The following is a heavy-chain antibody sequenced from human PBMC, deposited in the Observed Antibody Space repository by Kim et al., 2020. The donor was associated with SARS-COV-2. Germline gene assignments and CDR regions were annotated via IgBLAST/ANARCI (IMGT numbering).Heavy chain of an antibody. D-gene: IGHD3-22*01. Sequence: GGYLRLSCAASGFTFSSYEMNWVRQAPGKGLEWVSYISSSGSTIYYADSVKGRFTISRDNAKNSLYLQMNSLRAEDTAVYYCARAGSDPKYYYDSSGYYPHWGQGTLVTVSS. J-gene: IGHJ4*02. CDR3: ARAGSDPKYYYDSSGYYPH. CDR2: ISSSGSTI. V-gene: IGHV3-48*03. CDR1: GFTFSSYE.